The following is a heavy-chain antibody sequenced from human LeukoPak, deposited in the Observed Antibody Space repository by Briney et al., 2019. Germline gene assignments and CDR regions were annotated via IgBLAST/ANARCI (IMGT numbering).Heavy chain of an antibody. CDR1: GGSISSYY. CDR3: ARVSSSWYTPYFQH. D-gene: IGHD6-13*01. J-gene: IGHJ1*01. CDR2: IYYSGST. Sequence: SETLSLTRTVSGGSISSYYWSWIRQPPGKGLEWIGYIYYSGSTNYNPSLKSRVTISVDTSKNQFSLKLSSVTAADTAVYYCARVSSSWYTPYFQHWGQGTLVTVSS. V-gene: IGHV4-59*01.